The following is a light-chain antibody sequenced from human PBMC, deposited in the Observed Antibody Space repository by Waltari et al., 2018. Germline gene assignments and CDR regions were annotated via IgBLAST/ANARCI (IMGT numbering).Light chain of an antibody. CDR2: VGT. V-gene: IGLV2-23*01. CDR3: CSYAGSSRGV. CDR1: SSDVGSYNH. J-gene: IGLJ1*01. Sequence: QSALTQPASVSGSPGQSITISCTGTSSDVGSYNHVSWYQQYPGKVPKLLIYVGTKRPSGVSNRFSGFKSGNTASLTISGLQAEDEADYYCCSYAGSSRGVFGTGTKVTV.